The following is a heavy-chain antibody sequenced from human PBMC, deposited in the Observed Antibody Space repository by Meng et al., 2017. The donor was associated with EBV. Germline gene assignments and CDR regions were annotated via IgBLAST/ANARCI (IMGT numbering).Heavy chain of an antibody. J-gene: IGHJ4*02. Sequence: QAGAEWKQPWSSVKVSCKTAGGILRSYGISWGRQAPGQGLEWMGGIIPLFHTTNYAQKFQGRLHIIADESSATTYMELSSLRSEDTAIYYCASAEHYGDYVFEYWGQGTLVTVSS. CDR2: IIPLFHTT. CDR3: ASAEHYGDYVFEY. D-gene: IGHD4-17*01. V-gene: IGHV1-69*01. CDR1: GGILRSYG.